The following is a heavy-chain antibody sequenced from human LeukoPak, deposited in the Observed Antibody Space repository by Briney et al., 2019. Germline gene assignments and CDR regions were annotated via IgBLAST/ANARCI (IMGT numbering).Heavy chain of an antibody. V-gene: IGHV3-11*01. D-gene: IGHD6-13*01. CDR2: ISSSGSTI. CDR3: ARDGDNPIAAVFYYYYGMDV. J-gene: IGHJ6*02. Sequence: GGSLRLSCAASGLTFSDFGMHWVRQAPGKGLEWVSYISSSGSTIYYADSVKGRFTISRDNAKNSLYLQMNSLRAEDTAVYYCARDGDNPIAAVFYYYYGMDVWGQGTTVTVSS. CDR1: GLTFSDFG.